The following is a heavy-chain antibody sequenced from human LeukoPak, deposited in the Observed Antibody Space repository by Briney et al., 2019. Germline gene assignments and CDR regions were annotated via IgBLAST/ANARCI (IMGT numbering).Heavy chain of an antibody. CDR1: GFTFRSYW. J-gene: IGHJ4*02. CDR3: ARDHNYGSDY. Sequence: GGSLRLSCAASGFTFRSYWMSWVRQAPGKGLECVANIKEDGSEKYYVDSVKGRFTISRDSAKNSLYLQMNSLRVEDTAVYYCARDHNYGSDYWGQGTLVTVSS. V-gene: IGHV3-7*03. D-gene: IGHD5-18*01. CDR2: IKEDGSEK.